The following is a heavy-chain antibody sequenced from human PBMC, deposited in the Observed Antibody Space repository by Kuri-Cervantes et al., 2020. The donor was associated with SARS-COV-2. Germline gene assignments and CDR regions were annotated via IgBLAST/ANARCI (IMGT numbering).Heavy chain of an antibody. CDR1: GGSISSYY. CDR3: ARVLMLGPIADY. Sequence: SETLSLTCAVYGGSISSYYWSWIRQPAGKGLEWIGRIYTSGSTNYNPSLKSRVTMSVDTSKNQFSLKLSSVTAADTAVYCCARVLMLGPIADYWGQGTLVTVSS. CDR2: IYTSGST. D-gene: IGHD2-8*01. V-gene: IGHV4-59*10. J-gene: IGHJ4*02.